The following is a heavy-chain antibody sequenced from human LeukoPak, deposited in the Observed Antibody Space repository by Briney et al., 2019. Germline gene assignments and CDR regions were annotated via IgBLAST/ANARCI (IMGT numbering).Heavy chain of an antibody. Sequence: GESLKISCKGSGYTFTNYWIGWVRQMPGKGLEWMGIIYPGDSDTRYSPSFQGQVTISADKSISTAYLQWSSLKASDTAMYYYARSSRWDHFQYFDYWGQGTLVTVSS. CDR3: ARSSRWDHFQYFDY. D-gene: IGHD6-13*01. CDR2: IYPGDSDT. CDR1: GYTFTNYW. V-gene: IGHV5-51*01. J-gene: IGHJ4*02.